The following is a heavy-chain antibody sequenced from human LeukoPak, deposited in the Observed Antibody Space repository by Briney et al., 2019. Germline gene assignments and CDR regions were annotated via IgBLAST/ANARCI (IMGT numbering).Heavy chain of an antibody. CDR3: ARGIESYGDYGY. Sequence: SETLSLTCTVSGGSISSYYWSWIRQPSGKGLEWIGYIHYSGFSNYNPSLKSRVTISVDTSKNQFSLKLSSLTAADTAIYYCARGIESYGDYGYWGQGILVTVSS. J-gene: IGHJ4*02. D-gene: IGHD4-17*01. CDR1: GGSISSYY. V-gene: IGHV4-59*01. CDR2: IHYSGFS.